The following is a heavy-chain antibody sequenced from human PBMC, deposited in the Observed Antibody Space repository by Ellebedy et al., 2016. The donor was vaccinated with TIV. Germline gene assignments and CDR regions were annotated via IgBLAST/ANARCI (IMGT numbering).Heavy chain of an antibody. V-gene: IGHV4-34*01. Sequence: SETLSLXXAVYGGSFSGYYWSWIRQPPGKGLEWIGEINHSGSTNYNPSLKSRVTISVDTSKNQFSLKLSSVTAADTAVYYCARSGARYSSGWYTLFDYWGQGTLVTVSS. CDR3: ARSGARYSSGWYTLFDY. CDR2: INHSGST. D-gene: IGHD6-19*01. CDR1: GGSFSGYY. J-gene: IGHJ4*02.